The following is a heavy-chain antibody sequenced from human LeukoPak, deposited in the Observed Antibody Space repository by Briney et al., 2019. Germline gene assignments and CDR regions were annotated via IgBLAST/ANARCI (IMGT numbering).Heavy chain of an antibody. CDR1: GYTFTGYY. J-gene: IGHJ5*02. V-gene: IGHV1-46*01. CDR3: ARDRGSGRGWFAP. Sequence: ASVKVSCKASGYTFTGYYMHWVRQAPGQGLEWMGWINPNSGSTTYAQKFQGRLTVTRDMSTSTVYMELSTLRSEDTAVYYCARDRGSGRGWFAPWGQGTLVTVSS. D-gene: IGHD3-10*01. CDR2: INPNSGST.